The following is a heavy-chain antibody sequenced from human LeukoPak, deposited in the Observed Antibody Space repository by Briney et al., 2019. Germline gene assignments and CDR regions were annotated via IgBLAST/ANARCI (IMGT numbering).Heavy chain of an antibody. CDR2: IWYDGSNK. CDR1: GFTFRNYG. CDR3: ARAETMLGPDAFDI. Sequence: PGGSLRLSCAASGFTFRNYGMHWVRQAPGKGLEWVAVIWYDGSNKYYADSVKGRFTISRDNSKNTLYLQMNSLRAEDTAVYYCARAETMLGPDAFDIWGQGTMVTVSS. J-gene: IGHJ3*02. V-gene: IGHV3-33*08. D-gene: IGHD3-10*02.